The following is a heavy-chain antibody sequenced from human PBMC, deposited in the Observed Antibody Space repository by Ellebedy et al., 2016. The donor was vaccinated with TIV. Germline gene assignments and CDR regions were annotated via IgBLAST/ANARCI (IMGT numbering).Heavy chain of an antibody. Sequence: AASVKVSCKASGYTFTNYYMHWVRQAPGQGLEWMGKINPSGGSTSNAHHLQVRISMTRDTSTSTVYMELSSLRSEDTAMYYCARSSFGNGYYGSIDYWGQGTLVTVSS. CDR2: INPSGGST. D-gene: IGHD3-3*01. CDR3: ARSSFGNGYYGSIDY. CDR1: GYTFTNYY. J-gene: IGHJ4*02. V-gene: IGHV1-46*01.